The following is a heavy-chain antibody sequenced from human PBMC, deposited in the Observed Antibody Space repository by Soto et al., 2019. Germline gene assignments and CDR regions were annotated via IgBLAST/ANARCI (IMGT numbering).Heavy chain of an antibody. CDR2: ISSSSSYI. J-gene: IGHJ6*02. CDR3: ARTRVVPVWGLAPLVSYYYYGMDV. D-gene: IGHD2-2*01. Sequence: GGSLRLSCAASGFTFSSYSMNWVRQAPGKGLEWVSSISSSSSYIYYADSVKGRFTISRDNAKNSLYLQMNSLRAEDTAVYYCARTRVVPVWGLAPLVSYYYYGMDVWGQGTTVTVSS. CDR1: GFTFSSYS. V-gene: IGHV3-21*01.